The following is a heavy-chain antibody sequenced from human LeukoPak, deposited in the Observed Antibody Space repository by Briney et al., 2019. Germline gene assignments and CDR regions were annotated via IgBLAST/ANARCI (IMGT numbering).Heavy chain of an antibody. D-gene: IGHD1-26*01. J-gene: IGHJ4*02. CDR2: INPNSGGT. CDR3: ARVLNKWELLSPQFGFDY. V-gene: IGHV1-2*02. CDR1: GYTFTGYY. Sequence: EASVKVSCKASGYTFTGYYMHWVRQAPGQGLEWMGWINPNSGGTNYAQKFQGRVTMTRDTSISTAYMELSRLRSDDTAVYYCARVLNKWELLSPQFGFDYWGQGTLVTVSS.